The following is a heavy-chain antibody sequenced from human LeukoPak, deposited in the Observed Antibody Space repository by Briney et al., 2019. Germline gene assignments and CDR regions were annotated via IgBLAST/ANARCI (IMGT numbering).Heavy chain of an antibody. CDR1: GFTFSTYN. Sequence: GGSLRLSCAASGFTFSTYNMNWVRQTQGKGLEWVSHITSSSATYHADSVKGRFTISRDNAKNSLYLQMSSLRAEDTAVYYCAREYSGSVGRAFDIWGQGTMVTVSS. V-gene: IGHV3-48*01. J-gene: IGHJ3*02. CDR3: AREYSGSVGRAFDI. CDR2: ITSSSAT. D-gene: IGHD6-13*01.